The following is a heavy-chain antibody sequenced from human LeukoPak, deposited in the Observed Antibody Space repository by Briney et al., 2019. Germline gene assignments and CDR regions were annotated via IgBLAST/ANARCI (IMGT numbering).Heavy chain of an antibody. V-gene: IGHV4-31*03. CDR2: IYYSGST. D-gene: IGHD3-10*01. CDR1: GGSISSGGYY. Sequence: PSQTLSLTCTVSGGSISSGGYYWSWIRQHPGKGLEWIGYIYYSGSTYYNPCLKSRVTISVDTSKNQFSLKLSSVTAADTAVYYCARWLVRTNYFDYWGQGTLVTVSS. J-gene: IGHJ4*02. CDR3: ARWLVRTNYFDY.